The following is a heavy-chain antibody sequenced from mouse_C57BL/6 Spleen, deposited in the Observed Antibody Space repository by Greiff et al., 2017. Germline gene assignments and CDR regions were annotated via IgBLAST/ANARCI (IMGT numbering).Heavy chain of an antibody. Sequence: VQLQQSGPELVKPGASVKISCKASGYSFTGYYMNWVKQSPEKSLEWIGEINPSTGGTTYNQKFKAKDTLTVDKSSSTAYMQLKSLTSAYSSVYYGARVGPHYAMDYWGQGTSVTVSS. CDR3: ARVGPHYAMDY. CDR1: GYSFTGYY. J-gene: IGHJ4*01. D-gene: IGHD4-1*01. CDR2: INPSTGGT. V-gene: IGHV1-42*01.